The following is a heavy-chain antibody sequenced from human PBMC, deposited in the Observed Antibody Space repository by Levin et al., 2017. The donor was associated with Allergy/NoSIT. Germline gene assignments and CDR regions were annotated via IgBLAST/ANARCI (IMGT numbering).Heavy chain of an antibody. Sequence: SQTLSLTCAISGDSVSSNSAVWSWIRQSPSRGLEWLGRTYYRSKWYNDYAVSVKSRITINPDTSKNQFFLQLNSVTPEDTAVYYCARGTRVTGNGLDIWGQGTMVTVSS. J-gene: IGHJ3*02. CDR2: TYYRSKWYN. CDR3: ARGTRVTGNGLDI. CDR1: GDSVSSNSAV. V-gene: IGHV6-1*01. D-gene: IGHD2-21*02.